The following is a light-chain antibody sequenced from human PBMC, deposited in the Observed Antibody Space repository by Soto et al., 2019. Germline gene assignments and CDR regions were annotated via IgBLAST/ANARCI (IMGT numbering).Light chain of an antibody. CDR2: DAS. V-gene: IGKV1-5*01. CDR1: QSFNTW. Sequence: DTLRTQSPSTMSASVGDSVTITCGASQSFNTWLAWYQQKPGKAPKVLIYDASNLESGVPSRFSGSGSGTEFTITISSLKNDDFATYYCQQYNSYPWTFGQGTKVDIK. J-gene: IGKJ1*01. CDR3: QQYNSYPWT.